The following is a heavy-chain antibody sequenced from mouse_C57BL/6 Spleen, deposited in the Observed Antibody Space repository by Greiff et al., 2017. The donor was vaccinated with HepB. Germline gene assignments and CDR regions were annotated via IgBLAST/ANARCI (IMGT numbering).Heavy chain of an antibody. D-gene: IGHD1-1*01. J-gene: IGHJ4*01. CDR3: ARYGSSPLDY. V-gene: IGHV1-82*01. CDR1: GYAFSSSW. Sequence: VQLQQSGPELVKPGASVKISCKASGYAFSSSWMNWVKQRPGKGLEWIGRIYPGDGDTNYNGKFKGKATLTADKSSSTAYMQLSSLTSEDSAVYFCARYGSSPLDYWGQGTSVTVSS. CDR2: IYPGDGDT.